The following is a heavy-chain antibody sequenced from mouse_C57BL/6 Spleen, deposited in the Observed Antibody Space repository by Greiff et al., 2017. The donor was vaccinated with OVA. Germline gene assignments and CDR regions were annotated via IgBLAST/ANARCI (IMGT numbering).Heavy chain of an antibody. V-gene: IGHV1-64*01. CDR2: IHPNSGST. J-gene: IGHJ3*01. CDR3: GRFGGYDWFAY. Sequence: QVQLQQPGAELVKPGASVKLSCKASGYTFTSYWMHWVKQRPGQGLEWIGMIHPNSGSTNYNEKFKSKATLTVDKSSSTAYMQLSSLTSEDSAVYYCGRFGGYDWFAYWGQGTLVTVSA. D-gene: IGHD2-2*01. CDR1: GYTFTSYW.